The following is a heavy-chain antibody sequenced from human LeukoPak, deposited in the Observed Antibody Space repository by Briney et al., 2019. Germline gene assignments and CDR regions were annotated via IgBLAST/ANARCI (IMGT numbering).Heavy chain of an antibody. D-gene: IGHD4-17*01. J-gene: IGHJ5*02. CDR3: ARDHDYGDYDL. CDR1: GFTFRSYE. V-gene: IGHV3-48*03. CDR2: IGSSGSTL. Sequence: GGSLRLSCAAAGFTFRSYEMNWVRQAPGKGLEWISYIGSSGSTLYYADSVRGRFTISRDNAKNSLYLQMHSLRAEDTAVYYCARDHDYGDYDLWGQGTLVIVSS.